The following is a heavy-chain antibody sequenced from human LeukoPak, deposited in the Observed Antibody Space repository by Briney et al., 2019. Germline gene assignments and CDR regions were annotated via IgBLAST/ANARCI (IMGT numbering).Heavy chain of an antibody. CDR2: MYYSGST. CDR1: GGSISSSSYD. D-gene: IGHD3-16*02. Sequence: SETLSLTCTVSGGSISSSSYDWGWIRQPPGKGLEWIGRMYYSGSTYYNPSLKSRVTISVDTSKNQFSLKLSSVTAADTAVYYCASRALYRYYFDYWGQGTLVTVSS. CDR3: ASRALYRYYFDY. V-gene: IGHV4-39*01. J-gene: IGHJ4*02.